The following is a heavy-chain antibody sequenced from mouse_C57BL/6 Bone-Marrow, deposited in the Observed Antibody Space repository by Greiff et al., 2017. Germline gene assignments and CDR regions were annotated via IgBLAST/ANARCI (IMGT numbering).Heavy chain of an antibody. D-gene: IGHD1-1*01. CDR3: ATHYYGGNYWYFGG. CDR2: ISGGGGNT. V-gene: IGHV5-9*01. CDR1: GFTFSSYT. J-gene: IGHJ1*03. Sequence: EVKLVESGGGLVKPGGSLKLSCAASGFTFSSYTMSWVRQTPEERLEWVATISGGGGNTYYPDSVKGRFTISRDNAKNTLYLQMSSLRSEDTALYYWATHYYGGNYWYFGGWGTGTTVTVAS.